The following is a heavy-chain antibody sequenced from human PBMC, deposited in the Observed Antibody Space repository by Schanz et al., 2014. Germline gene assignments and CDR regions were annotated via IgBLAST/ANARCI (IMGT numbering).Heavy chain of an antibody. D-gene: IGHD2-15*01. CDR3: ARGRGCTGGSCYSWFAL. V-gene: IGHV1-2*06. CDR1: GYTFTGYY. CDR2: ISPYNGGT. Sequence: QVQLVQSGAEVKTPGASVKVSCKASGYTFTGYYIHWVRQTPGQGLEWMGRISPYNGGTNYAQKFQGRVTMTMDTSISTAYMELTSLRSEDTAVYYCARGRGCTGGSCYSWFALWGQGTRVTVSS. J-gene: IGHJ5*02.